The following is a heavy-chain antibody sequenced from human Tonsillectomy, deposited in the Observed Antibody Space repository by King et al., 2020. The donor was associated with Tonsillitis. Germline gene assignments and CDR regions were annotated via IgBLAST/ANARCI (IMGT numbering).Heavy chain of an antibody. J-gene: IGHJ6*03. D-gene: IGHD2-2*01. Sequence: VQLQESGPGLVKPWETLSLTCSVTGISTSNNYWSWIRQPPGKGLEWIGYIHDSGSTNYNPSLKSRVTISVDTSKKQVSLKLSSVTAADTAVYYCARAPNLGYCSSTSCYNYYYYMDVWGKGTTVTVSS. CDR2: IHDSGST. CDR3: ARAPNLGYCSSTSCYNYYYYMDV. CDR1: GISTSNNY. V-gene: IGHV4-59*01.